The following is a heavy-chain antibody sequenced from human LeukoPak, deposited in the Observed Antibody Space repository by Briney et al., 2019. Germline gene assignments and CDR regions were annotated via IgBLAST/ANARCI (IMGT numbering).Heavy chain of an antibody. CDR3: ARVYDSSGHFDY. J-gene: IGHJ4*02. Sequence: PSETLSLTCTVSGYSISSGYHWGWIRQPPGKGLEWIGSIYHSGSTYYNPSLKSRVTISVDTSKNQFSLKLSSVTAADTAVYYCARVYDSSGHFDYWGQGTLVTVSS. V-gene: IGHV4-38-2*02. CDR1: GYSISSGYH. CDR2: IYHSGST. D-gene: IGHD3-22*01.